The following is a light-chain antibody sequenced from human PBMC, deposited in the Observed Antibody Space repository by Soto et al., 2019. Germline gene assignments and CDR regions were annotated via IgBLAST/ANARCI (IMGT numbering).Light chain of an antibody. J-gene: IGKJ4*01. CDR1: QSVSSSY. CDR2: AAS. V-gene: IGKV3-20*01. CDR3: QHYGDSRTLT. Sequence: EIVLTQSPGTLSLSPGERATLSCRASQSVSSSYLTWYQQKPGQAPRLLIYAASNRATGIPDRFSGGVSGADFSLPICRLEPEGFTLYYCQHYGDSRTLTFGGRYRVDI.